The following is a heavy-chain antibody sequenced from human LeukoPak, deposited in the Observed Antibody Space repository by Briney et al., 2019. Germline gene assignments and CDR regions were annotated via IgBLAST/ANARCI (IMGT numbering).Heavy chain of an antibody. D-gene: IGHD3-3*01. CDR1: GGSFSGYY. Sequence: ASETLSLTCAVYGGSFSGYYWSWIRQPPGKGLEWIGEINHSGSTNYNPSLKSRVTISVDTSKNQFSLKLSSVTAADTAVYYCXXXXXXXDFWSGYPTDYYYYGMDVWGQGTTVTVSS. CDR2: INHSGST. V-gene: IGHV4-34*01. CDR3: XXXXXXXDFWSGYPTDYYYYGMDV. J-gene: IGHJ6*02.